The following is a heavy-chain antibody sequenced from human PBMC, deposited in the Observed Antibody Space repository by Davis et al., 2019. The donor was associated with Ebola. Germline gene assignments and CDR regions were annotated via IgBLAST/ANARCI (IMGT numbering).Heavy chain of an antibody. D-gene: IGHD6-19*01. CDR1: GFTFNKYE. CDR3: ARDVAGGDSL. Sequence: GGSLRLSCAASGFTFNKYEMNWVRQAPGKGLEWISYISDSGSTTYYTDSVKGRFTLSRDNAKSTLYLQMNSLRVEDTAIYYCARDVAGGDSLWGQGTLVTVSS. CDR2: ISDSGSTT. V-gene: IGHV3-48*03. J-gene: IGHJ4*02.